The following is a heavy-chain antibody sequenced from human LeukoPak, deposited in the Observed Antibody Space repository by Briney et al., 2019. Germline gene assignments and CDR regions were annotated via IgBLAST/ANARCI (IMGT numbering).Heavy chain of an antibody. CDR2: ISAYNGNT. J-gene: IGHJ3*02. CDR3: ARIYVQLERRDAFDI. V-gene: IGHV1-18*04. Sequence: GASVKVSCKASGYTFTSYGISWVRQAPGQGLEWMEWISAYNGNTNYAQKLQGRVTMTTGTSTSTAYMELRSLRSDDTAVYYCARIYVQLERRDAFDIWGQGTMVTVSS. D-gene: IGHD1-1*01. CDR1: GYTFTSYG.